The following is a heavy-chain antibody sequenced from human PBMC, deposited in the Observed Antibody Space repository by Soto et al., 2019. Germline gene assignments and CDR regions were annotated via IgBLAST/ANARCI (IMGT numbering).Heavy chain of an antibody. CDR1: GGTFSSYA. V-gene: IGHV1-69*01. CDR3: AKNPAMAGGYYGMDV. D-gene: IGHD5-18*01. J-gene: IGHJ6*02. CDR2: IIPMFGTA. Sequence: QVQLVQSGAEVKKPGSSVKVSCKASGGTFSSYAISWVRQAPGQGLEWMGGIIPMFGTANNAQKFQGRVTITADESTSTAYMELSSLRSEDTAVYYCAKNPAMAGGYYGMDVWGQGTTVTVSS.